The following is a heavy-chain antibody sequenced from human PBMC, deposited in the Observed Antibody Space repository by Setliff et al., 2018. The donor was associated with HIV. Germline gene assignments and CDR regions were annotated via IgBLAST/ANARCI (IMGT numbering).Heavy chain of an antibody. V-gene: IGHV3-23*01. CDR2: ISGSGSTT. D-gene: IGHD4-17*01. CDR3: AKVVSYLYGPRLAFDF. CDR1: GFPFTSFS. J-gene: IGHJ4*02. Sequence: GGSLRLSCAASGFPFTSFSINWVRQPPGKGLEWVSGISGSGSTTLYADSVKGRFTISRDNSKNTVYLQMNSLRAEDTALYYCAKVVSYLYGPRLAFDFWGQGTLVTVSS.